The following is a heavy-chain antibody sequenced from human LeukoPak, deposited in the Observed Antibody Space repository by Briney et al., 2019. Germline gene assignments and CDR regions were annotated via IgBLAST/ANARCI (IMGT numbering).Heavy chain of an antibody. J-gene: IGHJ6*02. CDR1: GYTFTSYY. D-gene: IGHD3/OR15-3a*01. Sequence: ASMKVSCKASGYTFTSYYMHWVRQAPGQGLEWMGIINPSGGSTSYAQKFQGRVTMTRDTSTSTVYMELSSLRSEDTAVYYCASGRIFGPSIHYYYYYGMDVWGQGTTVTVSS. V-gene: IGHV1-46*01. CDR3: ASGRIFGPSIHYYYYYGMDV. CDR2: INPSGGST.